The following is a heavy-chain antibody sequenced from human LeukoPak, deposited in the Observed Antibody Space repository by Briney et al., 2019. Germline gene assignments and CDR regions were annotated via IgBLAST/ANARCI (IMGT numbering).Heavy chain of an antibody. CDR3: ARVGRRQQYFDY. Sequence: GASVKVSCKASGYTFTSYDINWVRQATGQGLEWMGWMNPNSGNTGYAQKFQGRVTMTRNTSISTAYMELSSLRSEDTAVDYCARVGRRQQYFDYWGQGTLVTVSS. V-gene: IGHV1-8*01. CDR1: GYTFTSYD. D-gene: IGHD1-1*01. J-gene: IGHJ4*02. CDR2: MNPNSGNT.